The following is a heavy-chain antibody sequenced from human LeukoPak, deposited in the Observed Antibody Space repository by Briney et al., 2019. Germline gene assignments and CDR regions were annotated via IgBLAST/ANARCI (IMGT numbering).Heavy chain of an antibody. CDR2: IIPIFGIA. CDR3: ALRYCSGGSCYSGAWFDP. V-gene: IGHV1-69*04. Sequence: ASVKVSCKASGGTFSSYAISWVRQAPGQGLEWMGRIIPIFGIANYAQTFQGRVTITADNSTSTAYMELSSLRSEDTAVYYCALRYCSGGSCYSGAWFDPWGQGTLVTVSS. CDR1: GGTFSSYA. J-gene: IGHJ5*02. D-gene: IGHD2-15*01.